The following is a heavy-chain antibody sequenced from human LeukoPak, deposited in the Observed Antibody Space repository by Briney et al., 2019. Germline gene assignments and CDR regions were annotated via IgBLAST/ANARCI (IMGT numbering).Heavy chain of an antibody. D-gene: IGHD3-10*01. CDR2: VDPEAGET. CDR3: ATVPPYYYGSGSYHWFDP. Sequence: ATVKISCKVSGYTFTDYYMHWVHQAPGKGLEWMGLVDPEAGETIYAEKFQGRVTITADTSTDTAYMELSSLRSEDTAVYYCATVPPYYYGSGSYHWFDPWGQGTLVTVSS. J-gene: IGHJ5*02. V-gene: IGHV1-69-2*01. CDR1: GYTFTDYY.